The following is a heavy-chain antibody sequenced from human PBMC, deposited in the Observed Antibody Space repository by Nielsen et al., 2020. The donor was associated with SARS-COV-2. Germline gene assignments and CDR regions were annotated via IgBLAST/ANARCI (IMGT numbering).Heavy chain of an antibody. CDR2: IYYSGST. Sequence: SETLSLTCTVSGGSISSGGYYWSWIRQHPGKGLEWIGYIYYSGSTYYNPSLKSRVTISVDTSKNQFSLKLSSVTAAGTAVYYCARAPTIFGVVITTFDYWGQGTLVTVSS. CDR1: GGSISSGGYY. J-gene: IGHJ4*02. CDR3: ARAPTIFGVVITTFDY. V-gene: IGHV4-31*03. D-gene: IGHD3-3*01.